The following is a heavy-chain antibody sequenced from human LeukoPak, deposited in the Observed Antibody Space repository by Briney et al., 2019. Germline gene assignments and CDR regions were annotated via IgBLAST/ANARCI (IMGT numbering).Heavy chain of an antibody. Sequence: PSGTLSLTCAVSGGSISSSNWWSWIRQPPGQGLEWVSYISSSGSTIYYADSVKGRFTISRDDAKNSLYLQMNSLRAEDTAVYYCAELGITMIGGVWGKGTTVTISS. CDR1: GGSISSSNW. V-gene: IGHV3-48*03. CDR2: ISSSGSTI. CDR3: AELGITMIGGV. D-gene: IGHD3-10*02. J-gene: IGHJ6*04.